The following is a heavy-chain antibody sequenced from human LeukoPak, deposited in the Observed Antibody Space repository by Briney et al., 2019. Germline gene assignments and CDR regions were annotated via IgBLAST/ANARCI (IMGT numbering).Heavy chain of an antibody. CDR2: IYHSGNT. Sequence: SETLSLTCAVSGDSISKSHWWSWVRQPPGEGLEWIGRIYHSGNTDYNPSLKIRVTISVDKTKNQFSLKLSSVTAADTAVYYCARTNPSFDYWGQGTLVTVSS. V-gene: IGHV4-4*02. J-gene: IGHJ4*02. CDR1: GDSISKSHW. CDR3: ARTNPSFDY.